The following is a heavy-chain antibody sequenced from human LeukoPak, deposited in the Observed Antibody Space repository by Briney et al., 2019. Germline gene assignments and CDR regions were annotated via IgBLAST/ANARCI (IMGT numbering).Heavy chain of an antibody. CDR3: ASYDTYYYDRSGFAAFDI. CDR2: IYHSGST. D-gene: IGHD3-22*01. J-gene: IGHJ3*02. Sequence: SETLSLTCAVSGGSISSSNWWSWVRQPPGKGLEWIGEIYHSGSTNYNPSLKSRVTISVDKSKNQFSLKLSSVTAADTAVYYCASYDTYYYDRSGFAAFDIWGQGTMVTVSS. CDR1: GGSISSSNW. V-gene: IGHV4-4*02.